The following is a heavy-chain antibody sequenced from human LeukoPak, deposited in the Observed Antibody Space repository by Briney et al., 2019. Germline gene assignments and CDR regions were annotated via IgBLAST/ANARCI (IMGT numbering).Heavy chain of an antibody. CDR2: IDHRGDT. D-gene: IGHD5-24*01. Sequence: SETLSLTCAVYGGSFSRYYWSWIRQSPGKGLEWIAEIDHRGDTNYNPSVRSRVTISVDTSKNQFSLKVKSLSAADTAVYYCARGATISETGYFDFWGQGTLVTVSS. CDR1: GGSFSRYY. V-gene: IGHV4-34*01. J-gene: IGHJ4*03. CDR3: ARGATISETGYFDF.